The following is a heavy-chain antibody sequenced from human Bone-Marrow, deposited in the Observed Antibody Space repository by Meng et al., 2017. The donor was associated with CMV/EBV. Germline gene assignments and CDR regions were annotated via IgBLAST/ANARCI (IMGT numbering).Heavy chain of an antibody. CDR1: GFTFTSSG. CDR2: IDGSGTNT. V-gene: IGHV3-23*01. D-gene: IGHD4-23*01. CDR3: AKANPGATIKAGVNFDY. J-gene: IGHJ4*02. Sequence: GESLKISCALSGFTFTSSGMGWVRHVPGKGLEWLSTIDGSGTNTHYADSVKGRFTISRDNSMGTVSLQMNSLRADDTAVYYCAKANPGATIKAGVNFDYWGQGTRVTVSS.